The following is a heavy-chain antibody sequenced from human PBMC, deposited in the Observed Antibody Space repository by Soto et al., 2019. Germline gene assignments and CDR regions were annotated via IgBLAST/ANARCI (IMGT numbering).Heavy chain of an antibody. CDR2: INPSGGST. V-gene: IGHV1-46*01. CDR3: ARDDSSGSYYYYYGMDV. J-gene: IGHJ6*02. D-gene: IGHD3-22*01. Sequence: ASVNVSCKSSGYTFTSYYMHWVRQAPGQGLEWMGIINPSGGSTSYAQKFQGRVTMTRDTSTSTVYMELSSLRSEDTAVCYCARDDSSGSYYYYYGMDVWGQGTTVTVSS. CDR1: GYTFTSYY.